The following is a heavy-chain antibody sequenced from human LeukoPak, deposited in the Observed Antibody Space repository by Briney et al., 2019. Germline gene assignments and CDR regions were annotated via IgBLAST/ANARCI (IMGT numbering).Heavy chain of an antibody. J-gene: IGHJ6*02. CDR1: GFTFSSYA. CDR3: ARGRGYCSSTSCLRPPSYYYYGMDV. D-gene: IGHD2-2*01. V-gene: IGHV4-34*01. Sequence: PGGSLRLSCAASGFTFSSYAMSWVRQPPGKGLEWIGEINHSGSTNYNPSLKSRVTISVDTSKNQFSLKLSSVTAADTAVYYCARGRGYCSSTSCLRPPSYYYYGMDVWGQGTTVTVSS. CDR2: INHSGST.